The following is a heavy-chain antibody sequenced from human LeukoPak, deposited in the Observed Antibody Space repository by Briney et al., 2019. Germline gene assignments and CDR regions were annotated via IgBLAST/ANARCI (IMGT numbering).Heavy chain of an antibody. CDR1: GFTFSSYS. V-gene: IGHV3-21*01. CDR2: IRSSSSYV. D-gene: IGHD3-9*01. Sequence: GGSLRLSCAASGFTFSSYSMNWVRQAPGKGLEWVSSIRSSSSYVYYADSVKGRFTISRDNAKNSLYLQMNSLRAEDTAVYYCARVSYDILTGYSYIDYWGQGTLVTVSS. J-gene: IGHJ4*02. CDR3: ARVSYDILTGYSYIDY.